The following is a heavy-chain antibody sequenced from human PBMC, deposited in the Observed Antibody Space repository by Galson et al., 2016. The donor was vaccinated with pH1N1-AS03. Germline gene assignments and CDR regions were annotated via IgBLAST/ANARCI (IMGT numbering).Heavy chain of an antibody. D-gene: IGHD5-24*01. CDR1: GYTFTSYG. Sequence: SVKVSCKASGYTFTSYGITWVRQAPGQGLEWMGWISAYNGNTKYAQKFPGRVTMTTDTSTSTAYMEWRSLRSDDTAVYYCAKVGGEGYNWYFYGMDVWGHGTTVTVSS. CDR3: AKVGGEGYNWYFYGMDV. V-gene: IGHV1-18*01. J-gene: IGHJ6*02. CDR2: ISAYNGNT.